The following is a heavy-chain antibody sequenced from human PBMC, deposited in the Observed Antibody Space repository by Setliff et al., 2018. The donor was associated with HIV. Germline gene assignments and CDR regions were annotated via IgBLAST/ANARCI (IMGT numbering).Heavy chain of an antibody. CDR1: GGSISNSNYY. J-gene: IGHJ2*01. V-gene: IGHV4-39*02. CDR2: IYYIGTT. CDR3: ARLASTRDWYFDL. Sequence: SETLSLTCTVSGGSISNSNYYWGWFRQPPGKGLEWVGSIYYIGTTYYNPSLKSRVTISIDTSKNDFSLKLTSVTAADTAMYYCARLASTRDWYFDLWGRGTLVTVSS.